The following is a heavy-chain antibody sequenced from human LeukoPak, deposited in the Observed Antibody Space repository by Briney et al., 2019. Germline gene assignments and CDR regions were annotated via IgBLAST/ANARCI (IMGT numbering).Heavy chain of an antibody. J-gene: IGHJ6*04. CDR3: TRRITMVRGAPPYDYYGMDV. V-gene: IGHV3-73*01. CDR1: GFSFSGSA. CDR2: IRSKANSYAT. Sequence: GGSLKLSCAASGFSFSGSAMHWVRQASGKGLEWVGRIRSKANSYATAYAASVKGRFTISRDDSKNTAYLQMNSLKTEDTAAYYCTRRITMVRGAPPYDYYGMDVWGKGTTVTVSS. D-gene: IGHD3-10*01.